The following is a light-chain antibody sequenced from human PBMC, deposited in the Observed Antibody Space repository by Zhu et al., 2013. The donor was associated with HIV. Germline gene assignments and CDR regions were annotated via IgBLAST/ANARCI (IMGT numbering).Light chain of an antibody. CDR3: QQYYSTPPA. CDR1: QSVLYSSNNKNY. Sequence: DIVMTQSPDSLAVSLGERATINCKSSQSVLYSSNNKNYLGWYQQKVGQPPKLLIYGASTRESGVPDRFSGSGSGTDFTLTISSLQAEDVAVYYCQQYYSTPPAFGGGTKVEIK. J-gene: IGKJ4*01. CDR2: GAS. V-gene: IGKV4-1*01.